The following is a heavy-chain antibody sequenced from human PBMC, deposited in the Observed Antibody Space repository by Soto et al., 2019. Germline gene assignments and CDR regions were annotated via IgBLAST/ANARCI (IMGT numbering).Heavy chain of an antibody. CDR2: INPNSGGT. Sequence: ASVKVSCKASGYTFTGYYMHWVRQAPGQGLEWMGWINPNSGGTNYAQKFQGWVTMTRDTSISTAYMELSRLRSDDTAVYYCARGGYSSSWYDAFDIWGQGTMVTVSS. CDR3: ARGGYSSSWYDAFDI. D-gene: IGHD6-13*01. J-gene: IGHJ3*02. CDR1: GYTFTGYY. V-gene: IGHV1-2*04.